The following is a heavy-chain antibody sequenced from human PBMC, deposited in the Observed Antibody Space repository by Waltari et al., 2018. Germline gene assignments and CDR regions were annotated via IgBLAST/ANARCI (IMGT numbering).Heavy chain of an antibody. J-gene: IGHJ4*02. CDR2: IYHSGST. Sequence: QVQLQESDPGLVKPSETLSLTCAVSGYSISSGYYWGWIRQPPGKGLEWIGSIYHSGSTYYNPSLQSRVTISLDTSTPQCSLKLSSVTAADTAVYYCARVYGGNFDYWAQGTLVPVSS. V-gene: IGHV4-38-2*01. CDR1: GYSISSGYY. D-gene: IGHD3-10*01. CDR3: ARVYGGNFDY.